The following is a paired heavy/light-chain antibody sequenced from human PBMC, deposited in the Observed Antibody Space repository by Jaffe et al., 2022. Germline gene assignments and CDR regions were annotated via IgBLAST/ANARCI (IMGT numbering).Heavy chain of an antibody. CDR1: GGSISSSNW. Sequence: QVQLQESGPGLVKPSGTLSLTCAVSGGSISSSNWWSWIRQPPGKGLEWIGEIYHSGSTNYNPSLKSRVTISVDKSKNQFSLKLSSVTAADTAVYYCARTGYYDSSGYYYVVGGYFDYWGQGTLVTVSS. V-gene: IGHV4-4*02. CDR2: IYHSGST. CDR3: ARTGYYDSSGYYYVVGGYFDY. D-gene: IGHD3-22*01. J-gene: IGHJ4*02.
Light chain of an antibody. CDR3: QQYGSSRT. V-gene: IGKV3-20*01. J-gene: IGKJ2*01. CDR1: QSVSSSY. Sequence: EIVLTQSPGTLSLSPGERATLSCRASQSVSSSYLAWYQQKPGQAPRLLIYGASSRATGIPDRFSGSGSGTDFTLTISRLEPEDFAVYYCQQYGSSRTFGQGTKLEIK. CDR2: GAS.